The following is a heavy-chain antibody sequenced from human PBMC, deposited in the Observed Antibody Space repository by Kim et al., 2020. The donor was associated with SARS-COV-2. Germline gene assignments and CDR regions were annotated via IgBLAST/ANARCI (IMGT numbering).Heavy chain of an antibody. CDR1: GFTFINAW. CDR3: AADSPQVGGGEFDY. J-gene: IGHJ4*02. V-gene: IGHV3-15*01. Sequence: GGSLRLSCAVSGFTFINAWMNWVRQAPGKGLEWVGLIKIATDGETTEYAAPVKGRFTISIDRSKNTLYLQMNSLKTEDTAVYYCAADSPQVGGGEFDYWGQGTLVTVSS. D-gene: IGHD1-26*01. CDR2: IKIATDGETT.